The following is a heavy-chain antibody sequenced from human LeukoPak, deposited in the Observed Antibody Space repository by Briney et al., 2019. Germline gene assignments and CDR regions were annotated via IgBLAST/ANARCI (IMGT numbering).Heavy chain of an antibody. Sequence: GGSLRLSCAASGFTFSGSALHWVRQASGKGLEWVGRIRSTANGYATAYAASVKGRFTISRDNAKNSLYLQMNSLRAEDMALYYCAKGGGGRLIYYYYMDVWGKGTTVTVSS. D-gene: IGHD3-16*01. V-gene: IGHV3-73*01. CDR3: AKGGGGRLIYYYYMDV. J-gene: IGHJ6*03. CDR2: IRSTANGYAT. CDR1: GFTFSGSA.